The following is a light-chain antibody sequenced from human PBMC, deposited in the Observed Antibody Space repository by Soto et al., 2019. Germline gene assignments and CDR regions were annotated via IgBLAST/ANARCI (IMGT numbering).Light chain of an antibody. CDR1: QAIRSD. V-gene: IGKV1-6*01. J-gene: IGKJ1*01. Sequence: AIQMTQSPSSLSASVGARVTITCRASQAIRSDLAWYQQKPGMAPKFLIFAASNLQRGVPARFSGSGSGTDFTLTISSLQPEDFATYYCLQLYNYPRTFFQGTNV. CDR3: LQLYNYPRT. CDR2: AAS.